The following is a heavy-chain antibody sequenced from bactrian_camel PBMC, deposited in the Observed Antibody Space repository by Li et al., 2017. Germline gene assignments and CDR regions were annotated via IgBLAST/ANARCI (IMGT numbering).Heavy chain of an antibody. D-gene: IGHD5*01. CDR2: MNSFDIP. CDR3: AADQGLSCWGALTSTARFDDLKL. V-gene: IGHV3S53*01. CDR1: GDPRSARC. Sequence: HVQLVESGGGSVQAGGSLRLSCVVSGDPRSARCMAWFRQAPGKEREGVATMNSFDIPHYAEYVKGRYTISRGSTENTLTLEMRSLKSEDTAMYFCAADQGLSCWGALTSTARFDDLKLRGQGTQVTVSS. J-gene: IGHJ4*01.